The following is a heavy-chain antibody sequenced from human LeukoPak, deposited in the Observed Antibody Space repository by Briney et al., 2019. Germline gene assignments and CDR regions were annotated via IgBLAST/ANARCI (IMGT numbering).Heavy chain of an antibody. CDR3: ARGRYCSGGSCPPANWFDP. V-gene: IGHV1-46*01. CDR2: INPSGGST. J-gene: IGHJ5*02. CDR1: GYSFTDYY. D-gene: IGHD2-15*01. Sequence: ASVKVSCKTSGYSFTDYYIHWVRQAPGQGLEWMGWINPSGGSTSYAQKFQGRVTMTRDTSTSTVYMELSSLRSEDTAVYYCARGRYCSGGSCPPANWFDPWGQGTLVTASS.